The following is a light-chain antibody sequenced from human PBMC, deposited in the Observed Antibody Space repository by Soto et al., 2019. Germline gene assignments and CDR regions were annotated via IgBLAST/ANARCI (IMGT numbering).Light chain of an antibody. CDR3: QQYGNSPIT. V-gene: IGKV3-20*01. J-gene: IGKJ5*01. CDR2: GTS. Sequence: EIVLTQAPTTLSFSPGERATLSCRASQTVTKYLAWYQQKPGQAPRLLIYGTSSRATGIPDRFSGSGSGTDFTLTISRLEPEDFAVYYCQQYGNSPITLGQGTRLEIK. CDR1: QTVTKY.